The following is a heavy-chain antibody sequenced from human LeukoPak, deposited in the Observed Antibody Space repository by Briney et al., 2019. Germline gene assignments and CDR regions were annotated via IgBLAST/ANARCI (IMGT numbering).Heavy chain of an antibody. J-gene: IGHJ4*02. CDR3: ARATYYYDSSGYRAIYYFDY. D-gene: IGHD3-22*01. Sequence: PGGSLRLSCAASGFTFSSYWMHRVRQAPGKGLVWVSRINSDGSTTTYADSVKGRFTISRDNAKDTLYLQMTSLRAEDTAVYYCARATYYYDSSGYRAIYYFDYWGQGTLVTVSS. CDR2: INSDGSTT. V-gene: IGHV3-74*01. CDR1: GFTFSSYW.